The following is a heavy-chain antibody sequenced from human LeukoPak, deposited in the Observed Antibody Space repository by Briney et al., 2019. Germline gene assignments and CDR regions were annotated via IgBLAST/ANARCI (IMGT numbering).Heavy chain of an antibody. D-gene: IGHD3-22*01. CDR1: GFSFSSYG. Sequence: GGSLRLSCAASGFSFSSYGIHWVRQAPGKGLEWVAVIGYDGSNKYYADSVKGRFTISRDNSKNTLYLQMNSLRAEDTAVYYCAKEENYYDSSGYSGGFDYWGQGTLVTVSS. J-gene: IGHJ4*02. CDR3: AKEENYYDSSGYSGGFDY. CDR2: IGYDGSNK. V-gene: IGHV3-30*18.